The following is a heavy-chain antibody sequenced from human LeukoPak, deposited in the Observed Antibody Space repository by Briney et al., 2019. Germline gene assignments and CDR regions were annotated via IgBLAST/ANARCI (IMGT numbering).Heavy chain of an antibody. CDR2: INPSGGST. CDR1: GYTFTSYY. J-gene: IGHJ4*02. D-gene: IGHD4-23*01. Sequence: ASVKVSCKASGYTFTSYYMHWVRQAPGQGLEWMGIINPSGGSTSYAQKFQGRVTMTRDMSTSTVYMELSRLRSDDTAVYYCARGLGIPYYGGNSGWFDYWGQGTLVTVSS. V-gene: IGHV1-46*01. CDR3: ARGLGIPYYGGNSGWFDY.